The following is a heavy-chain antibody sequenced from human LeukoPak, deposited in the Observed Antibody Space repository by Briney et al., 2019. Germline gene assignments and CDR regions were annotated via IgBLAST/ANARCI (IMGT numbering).Heavy chain of an antibody. CDR1: GGSFSGYY. CDR3: ARGGDSGSSTGYYYYYGMDV. J-gene: IGHJ6*02. D-gene: IGHD1-26*01. CDR2: INHSGST. Sequence: SETLSLTCAVYGGSFSGYYWSWIRQPPGKGLEWIGEINHSGSTNYNPSLKSRVTISVDTSKNQFSLKLSSVTAADTAVYYCARGGDSGSSTGYYYYYGMDVWGQGTTVTVSS. V-gene: IGHV4-34*01.